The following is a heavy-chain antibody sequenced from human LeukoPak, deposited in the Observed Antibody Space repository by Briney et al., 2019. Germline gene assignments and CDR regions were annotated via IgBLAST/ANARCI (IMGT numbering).Heavy chain of an antibody. CDR2: IIPIFGTA. Sequence: ASVKVSCKASGGTFSSYAISWVRQAPGQGLEWMGGIIPIFGTANYAQKFQGRVTITADESTSTAYMELSSLRSEDTAVYYCARDCGIAVAAPYYYYGMDVWGQGTTVTVSS. V-gene: IGHV1-69*01. J-gene: IGHJ6*02. CDR3: ARDCGIAVAAPYYYYGMDV. D-gene: IGHD6-19*01. CDR1: GGTFSSYA.